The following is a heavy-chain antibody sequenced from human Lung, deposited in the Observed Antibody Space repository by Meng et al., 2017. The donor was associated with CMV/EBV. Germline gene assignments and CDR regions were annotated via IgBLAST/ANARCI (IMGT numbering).Heavy chain of an antibody. CDR1: GFTFGNYV. Sequence: GEXXKISCAASGFTFGNYVMTWVRQAPGKGLEWVSSISGGSGDTHYASPVHGRFSISRDDSKNTLYLQMNSLRDEDTAVYYCAKTFWTGYGPFDLWGQGKXVTVSS. D-gene: IGHD3/OR15-3a*01. V-gene: IGHV3-23*01. J-gene: IGHJ3*01. CDR2: ISGGSGDT. CDR3: AKTFWTGYGPFDL.